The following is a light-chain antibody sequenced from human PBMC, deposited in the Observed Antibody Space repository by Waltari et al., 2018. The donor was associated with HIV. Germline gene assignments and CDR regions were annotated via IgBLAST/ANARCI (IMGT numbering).Light chain of an antibody. CDR3: CSYAGSRSVV. Sequence: QSALTQPASVSGSPGQSITISCTGTSSDVESYNLVPCYQQHPGKAPKLIIYEVTKRPSGVPNRFSGSKSGNTASLTISGLQTEDEADYYCCSYAGSRSVVFGGGTMLTVL. CDR1: SSDVESYNL. V-gene: IGLV2-23*02. J-gene: IGLJ2*01. CDR2: EVT.